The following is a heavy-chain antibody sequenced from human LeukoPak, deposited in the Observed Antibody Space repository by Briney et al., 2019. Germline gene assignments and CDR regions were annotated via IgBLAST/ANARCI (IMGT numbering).Heavy chain of an antibody. CDR1: TFTPSGNY. D-gene: IGHD2-15*01. J-gene: IGHJ4*02. V-gene: IGHV3-48*03. CDR2: ITSRGRTR. Sequence: RGCMSPSSPPYTFTPSGNYIECDRQAPGEGLEWDSYITSRGRTRYYADSVKGGFTLSRGNAKNSLYLQMNRLRAEDTAIYYCARESPHCSGVICFFDYWGQGTPVTVSS. CDR3: ARESPHCSGVICFFDY.